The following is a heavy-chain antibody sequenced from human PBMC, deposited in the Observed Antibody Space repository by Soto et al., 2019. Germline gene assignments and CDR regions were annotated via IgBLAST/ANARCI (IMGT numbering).Heavy chain of an antibody. V-gene: IGHV4-34*01. Sequence: KPSETLSLTCAVYGGSFSGYYWSWIRQPPGKGLEWIGEINHSGSTNYNPSLKSRVTISVDTSKNQFSLKLSYVTAADTAVYYCARGRHYYDSSGYYSFFYYWGQGTMVTVSS. J-gene: IGHJ4*02. CDR3: ARGRHYYDSSGYYSFFYY. D-gene: IGHD3-22*01. CDR1: GGSFSGYY. CDR2: INHSGST.